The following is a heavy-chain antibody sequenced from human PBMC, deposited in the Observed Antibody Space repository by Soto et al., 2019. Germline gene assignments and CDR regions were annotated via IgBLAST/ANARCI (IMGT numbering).Heavy chain of an antibody. CDR3: ARRHSTDCSNGVCSFFYNHEMDV. CDR1: GYSFTDYH. J-gene: IGHJ6*02. D-gene: IGHD2-8*01. Sequence: QVQLVQSGAEVKKPGASVRVSCKASGYSFTDYHIHWVRQAPGQGLEGLGRINPKSGGTSTAQKFQGWFTMTRDRSISTVYMELTRLRSDDTAVYFCARRHSTDCSNGVCSFFYNHEMDVWGQGTTVTVSS. CDR2: INPKSGGT. V-gene: IGHV1-2*04.